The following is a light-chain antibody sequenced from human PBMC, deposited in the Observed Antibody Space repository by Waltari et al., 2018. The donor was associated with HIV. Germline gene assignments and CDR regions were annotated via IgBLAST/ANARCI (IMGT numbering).Light chain of an antibody. CDR2: KSR. CDR3: QSADDNGSYL. CDR1: VLWNQP. Sequence: SDELTQPSSVSVAPGETARTTCSGEVLWNQPVYWYQQKSGQAPLLIIYKSRERPSWLPERFSGSKSHTTVTLTITGGQAEDEADYFCQSADDNGSYLFGGGSHLTVF. V-gene: IGLV3-25*03. J-gene: IGLJ7*01.